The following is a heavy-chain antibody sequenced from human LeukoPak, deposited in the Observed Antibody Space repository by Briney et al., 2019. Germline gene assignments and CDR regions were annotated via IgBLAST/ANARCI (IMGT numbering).Heavy chain of an antibody. D-gene: IGHD3-22*01. V-gene: IGHV4-4*07. CDR1: GGSISSYY. Sequence: PSETLSLTCTVSGGSISSYYWSWIRQPAGKGLEWIGRIYTSGSTNYNPSLKSRVTMSVDTSKNQFSLKLSSVTAADTAVYYCANEYQYYYDSSGYYYPFDGGYWGQGTLVTVSS. CDR3: ANEYQYYYDSSGYYYPFDGGY. CDR2: IYTSGST. J-gene: IGHJ4*02.